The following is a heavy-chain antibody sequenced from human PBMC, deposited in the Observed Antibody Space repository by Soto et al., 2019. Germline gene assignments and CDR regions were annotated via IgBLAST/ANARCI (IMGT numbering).Heavy chain of an antibody. Sequence: PGESLKISCKASGYSFTTYWIGWVRQMPGKGLEWMGIIYSGDSGTTYSPSFQGQVTISVDKSISTAYLQWSSLKASDTAMYYCARLGRYSSGPDYWGQGTPVTVSS. D-gene: IGHD6-19*01. CDR1: GYSFTTYW. J-gene: IGHJ4*02. CDR3: ARLGRYSSGPDY. CDR2: IYSGDSGT. V-gene: IGHV5-51*01.